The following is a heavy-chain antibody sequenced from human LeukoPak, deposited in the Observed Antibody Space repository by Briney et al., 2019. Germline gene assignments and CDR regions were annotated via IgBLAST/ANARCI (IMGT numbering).Heavy chain of an antibody. V-gene: IGHV3-23*01. J-gene: IGHJ4*02. CDR1: GITVSNYG. Sequence: GGSLRLSCAVSGITVSNYGMSWVRQAPGKGLEWVAGISGSGGSTRYADSVKGRFTISRDNPRNTLYLQMNSLRPEDTAVYFCAKRGVVIRVILVGFHKEAYYFDSWGQGALVTVSS. CDR2: ISGSGGST. D-gene: IGHD3-22*01. CDR3: AKRGVVIRVILVGFHKEAYYFDS.